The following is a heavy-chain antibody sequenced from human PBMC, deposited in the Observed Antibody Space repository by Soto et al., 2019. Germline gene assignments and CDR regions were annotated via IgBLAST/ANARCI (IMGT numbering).Heavy chain of an antibody. Sequence: GGSLKLYCAASGFTFSSYAMSWVRQAPGKGLEWVSAISGSGGSTYYADSVKGRFTISRDNSKNTLYLQMNSLRAEDTAVYYCAKDSYYSYGDNVRDPWGQGTLVTVS. CDR3: AKDSYYSYGDNVRDP. CDR1: GFTFSSYA. J-gene: IGHJ5*02. CDR2: ISGSGGST. V-gene: IGHV3-23*01. D-gene: IGHD5-18*01.